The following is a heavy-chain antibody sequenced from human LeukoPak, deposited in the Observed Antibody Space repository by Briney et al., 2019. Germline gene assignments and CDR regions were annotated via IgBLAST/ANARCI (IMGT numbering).Heavy chain of an antibody. Sequence: GKSLRLSCEGSGFTFGLHGVHWVRQAPGKGLEWVAVISSDGIDQRYADSVKGRFTISRDNSRNTVSLQMNSLRVGDTALYYCAREGRCGDAKCYLGLPDYWGQGTLVTVSS. CDR2: ISSDGIDQ. J-gene: IGHJ4*02. CDR3: AREGRCGDAKCYLGLPDY. CDR1: GFTFGLHG. V-gene: IGHV3-30-3*01. D-gene: IGHD2-21*01.